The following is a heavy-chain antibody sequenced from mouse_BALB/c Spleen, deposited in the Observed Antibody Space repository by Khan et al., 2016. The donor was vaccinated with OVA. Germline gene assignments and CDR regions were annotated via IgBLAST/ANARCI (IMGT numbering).Heavy chain of an antibody. CDR3: ARGNRDFDY. V-gene: IGHV9-3-1*01. D-gene: IGHD2-1*01. CDR1: GYSFTNYI. CDR2: INTYIGEP. J-gene: IGHJ2*01. Sequence: QIQLVQSGPELKKPGETVKISCKASGYSFTNYIMNWVKQAPGKGLKWMGWINTYIGEPIYSDDFKGRFAFSLENSASTAYLQINNLKNEDTATYFCARGNRDFDYWGQGTTLTVSS.